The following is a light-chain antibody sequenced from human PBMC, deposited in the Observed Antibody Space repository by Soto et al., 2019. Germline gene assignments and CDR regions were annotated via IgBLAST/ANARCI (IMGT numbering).Light chain of an antibody. CDR1: SSDVGAYHY. CDR3: TSFTTTNIWV. CDR2: EVS. J-gene: IGLJ3*02. V-gene: IGLV2-14*01. Sequence: QPVLTQPASVSGSPGQSITISCTGTSSDVGAYHYVSWYQQHPGKAPKLLIFEVSNRPSGVSNRFSGSKSGNTASLTISGLQAEDEADYYCTSFTTTNIWVFGGGTQLTVL.